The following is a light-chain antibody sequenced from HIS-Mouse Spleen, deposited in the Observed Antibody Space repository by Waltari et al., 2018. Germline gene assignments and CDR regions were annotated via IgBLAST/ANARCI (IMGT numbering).Light chain of an antibody. CDR2: QDS. J-gene: IGLJ2*01. CDR3: QAWDSSYSV. Sequence: SYELTQPPSVSVSPGQTASITCSGDKLGDKYACWYQQKPGQSPVLVIYQDSKRPTGIPGRITGSNSGNTATRTISGTQAMDEADYYCQAWDSSYSVFGGGTKLTVL. V-gene: IGLV3-1*01. CDR1: KLGDKY.